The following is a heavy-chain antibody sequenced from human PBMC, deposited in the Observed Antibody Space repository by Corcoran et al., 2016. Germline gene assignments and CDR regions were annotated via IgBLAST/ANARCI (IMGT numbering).Heavy chain of an antibody. D-gene: IGHD3-22*01. Sequence: QVQLQESGPGLVKPSQTLSLTCTVSGGSISSGGYYWSWIRQHPGKGLEWIGYIYYSGSTYYNPSLKSRVTISVDTSKNQFSLKLSSVTAADTAVYYCAREGRYYYDPRGPSLLWGQGTMVTVSS. V-gene: IGHV4-31*03. CDR2: IYYSGST. CDR3: AREGRYYYDPRGPSLL. J-gene: IGHJ3*01. CDR1: GGSISSGGYY.